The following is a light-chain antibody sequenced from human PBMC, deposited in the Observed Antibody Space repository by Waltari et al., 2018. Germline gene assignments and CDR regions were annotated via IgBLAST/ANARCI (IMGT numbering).Light chain of an antibody. CDR1: SLRPES. J-gene: IGLJ2*01. Sequence: SSELTQHPAVSVALGQTVRITCQRDSLRPESDAWYQQEPGQAPVLVIYVKNNRPSGIPDRFSCSRSGNTASLTSTGSQAEDEADYYCNSRDSSGYDVVFGGGTKLTVL. CDR3: NSRDSSGYDVV. V-gene: IGLV3-19*01. CDR2: VKN.